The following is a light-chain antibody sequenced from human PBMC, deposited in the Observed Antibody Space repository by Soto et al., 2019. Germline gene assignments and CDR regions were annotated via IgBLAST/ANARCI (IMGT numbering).Light chain of an antibody. CDR2: DAS. CDR3: QQSETYPLT. Sequence: LQITQSPSTLSASVGDRVTITGRASQTISTWLAWYQHKPGKAPNLLIYDASTLMSGVPSRFSGSGSGTEFTLTISSLQPGDFATYYCQQSETYPLTFGQGTRLEIK. J-gene: IGKJ5*01. V-gene: IGKV1-5*01. CDR1: QTISTW.